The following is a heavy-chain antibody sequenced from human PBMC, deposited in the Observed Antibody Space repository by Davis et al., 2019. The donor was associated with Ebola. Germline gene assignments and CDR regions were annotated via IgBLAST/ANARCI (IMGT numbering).Heavy chain of an antibody. CDR1: GGSISSTSHY. Sequence: SETLSLTCTVSGGSISSTSHYWGWIRQPPGKGLQWIGSIYYSGSTYYNPSLKSRVTISVDTSKNQFSLKLTSVTAADTAVYYCARVYCSGGTRYSAYYYGMDVWGQGTTVTVSS. CDR2: IYYSGST. CDR3: ARVYCSGGTRYSAYYYGMDV. V-gene: IGHV4-39*01. D-gene: IGHD2-15*01. J-gene: IGHJ6*02.